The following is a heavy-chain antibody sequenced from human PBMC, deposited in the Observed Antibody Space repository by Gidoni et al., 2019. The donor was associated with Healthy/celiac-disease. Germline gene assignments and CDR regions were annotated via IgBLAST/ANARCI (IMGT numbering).Heavy chain of an antibody. CDR2: ISYYGSNK. Sequence: QVQLVESGGGVVEPGRSLRLSWAASGFTFSSYAMHWVRQAPGKGLEWVAVISYYGSNKYYADSVKGRFTISRDNSKNTLYLQMNSLRAEDTAVYYCARGDDGYNYRPLGYWGQGTLVTVSS. J-gene: IGHJ4*02. V-gene: IGHV3-30-3*01. CDR3: ARGDDGYNYRPLGY. D-gene: IGHD1-1*01. CDR1: GFTFSSYA.